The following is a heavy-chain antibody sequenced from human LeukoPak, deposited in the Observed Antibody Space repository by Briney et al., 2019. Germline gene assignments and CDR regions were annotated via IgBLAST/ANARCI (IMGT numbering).Heavy chain of an antibody. CDR3: AKDRSDNSSWYCMDV. CDR2: ISGSGDTT. Sequence: GGSLRLSCAASGFTFSNYAMSWVRQAPGKGPEWVSGISGSGDTTYYADSVKGRFTISRDNSKNTLYLQMNSLGAEDTAVYYCAKDRSDNSSWYCMDVWGQGTTVTVFS. V-gene: IGHV3-23*01. D-gene: IGHD6-19*01. CDR1: GFTFSNYA. J-gene: IGHJ6*02.